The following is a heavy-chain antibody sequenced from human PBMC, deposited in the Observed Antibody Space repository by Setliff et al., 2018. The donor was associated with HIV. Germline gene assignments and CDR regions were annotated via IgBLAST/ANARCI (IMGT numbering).Heavy chain of an antibody. V-gene: IGHV4-30-4*08. CDR1: GGSISSGDYF. D-gene: IGHD3-10*01. Sequence: SETLSLTCTVSGGSISSGDYFLSWIRQAPGKGLEWIGCIYYSGSAYYNPSLQSRVTISVDTSKNQVSLKLNSMTAADTAVYFCARGWVRGPIISPGTYFSYGLDVWGQGTPVTVSS. CDR2: IYYSGSA. CDR3: ARGWVRGPIISPGTYFSYGLDV. J-gene: IGHJ6*02.